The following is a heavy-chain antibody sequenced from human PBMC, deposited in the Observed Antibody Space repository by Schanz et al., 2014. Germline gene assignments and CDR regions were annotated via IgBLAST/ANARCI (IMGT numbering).Heavy chain of an antibody. CDR3: ARAYIEDCDVDY. CDR1: GFILNTYG. D-gene: IGHD2-21*01. J-gene: IGHJ4*02. CDR2: IWNNGVTE. V-gene: IGHV3-33*01. Sequence: QAQLMESGGGVVQPGTSLILSCSASGFILNTYGIHWFRQATGKGLEWVAVIWNNGVTEYYADSVRGRFTISRDKFQSTLYMEMSSLRAEDTAVYYCARAYIEDCDVDYWGQGTLVTVSS.